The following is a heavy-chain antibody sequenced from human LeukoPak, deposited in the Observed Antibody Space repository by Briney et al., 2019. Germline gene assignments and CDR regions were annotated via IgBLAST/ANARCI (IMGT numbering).Heavy chain of an antibody. Sequence: PGGSLRLSCAASGFTFSNYWMSWVRQAPGKGLEWVASIHQHGNEKYFVDSVRGRFTISRDSAKNSLYLQMSSLRAEDTAVYYCATLNGPLFEYWGQGTLVTVPS. CDR2: IHQHGNEK. CDR1: GFTFSNYW. V-gene: IGHV3-7*01. D-gene: IGHD2-8*01. CDR3: ATLNGPLFEY. J-gene: IGHJ4*02.